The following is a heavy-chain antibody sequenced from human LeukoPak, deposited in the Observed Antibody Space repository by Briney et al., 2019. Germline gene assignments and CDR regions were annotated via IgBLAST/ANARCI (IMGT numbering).Heavy chain of an antibody. CDR3: AKDIVLTGLRFDAFDI. V-gene: IGHV3-9*01. D-gene: IGHD3-9*01. Sequence: PGGSLRLSCAASGFTFDDYAMHWVRQAPGKGLEWVSGISWNSGSIGYADSVKGRFTISRDNAENSLYLQMNSLRAEDTALYYCAKDIVLTGLRFDAFDIWGQGTMVTASS. CDR2: ISWNSGSI. J-gene: IGHJ3*02. CDR1: GFTFDDYA.